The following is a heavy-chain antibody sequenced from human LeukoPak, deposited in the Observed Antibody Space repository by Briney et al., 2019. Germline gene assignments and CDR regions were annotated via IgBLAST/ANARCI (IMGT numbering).Heavy chain of an antibody. CDR1: GFTVSGSY. CDR2: LYSVGTI. CDR3: ARLVVDSHAFDV. Sequence: PGRSLRLSCAASGFTVSGSYMSWIRQAPGKGLEWASILYSVGTIYYADSVKGRFTISRDNSKNTLYLQMNSLRVEDAAVYYCARLVVDSHAFDVWGQGTMVTVSS. D-gene: IGHD6-19*01. J-gene: IGHJ3*01. V-gene: IGHV3-53*01.